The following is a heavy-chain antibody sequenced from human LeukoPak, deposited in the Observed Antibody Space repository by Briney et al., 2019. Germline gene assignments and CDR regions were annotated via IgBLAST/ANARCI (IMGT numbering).Heavy chain of an antibody. J-gene: IGHJ4*02. CDR2: MSYDGSNK. D-gene: IGHD2-8*01. V-gene: IGHV3-30*18. CDR3: AKDLGDLVLMVYAGFDY. CDR1: GFTFSSYG. Sequence: GGSLRLSCAASGFTFSSYGMHWVRQAPGKGLEWAAVMSYDGSNKYYADSVKGRFTISRDNSKNTLYLHMNSLRAEDTAVYYCAKDLGDLVLMVYAGFDYWGLGTLVTVSS.